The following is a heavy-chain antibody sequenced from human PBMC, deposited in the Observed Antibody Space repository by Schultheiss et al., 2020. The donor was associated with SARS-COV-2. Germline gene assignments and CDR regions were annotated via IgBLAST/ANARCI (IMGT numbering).Heavy chain of an antibody. CDR2: ISSSSSYI. D-gene: IGHD2-2*01. V-gene: IGHV3-21*04. J-gene: IGHJ4*02. CDR3: ARERVPAASAPCFDY. CDR1: GFTFSSYS. Sequence: GGSLRLSCAASGFTFSSYSMNWVRQAPGKGLEWVSSISSSSSYIYYADSVKGRFTISRDNAKNTLYLQMNSLRAEDTAAYYCARERVPAASAPCFDYWGQGTLVTVSS.